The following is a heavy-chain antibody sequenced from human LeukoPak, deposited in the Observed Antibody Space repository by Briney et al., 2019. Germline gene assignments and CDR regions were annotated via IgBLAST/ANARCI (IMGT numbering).Heavy chain of an antibody. D-gene: IGHD5-24*01. Sequence: SETLSLTCTVSGGSISSSSYYWGWICQPPGKGLEWIGSIYYSGSTYYNPSLKSRVTISVDTSKNQFSLKLSSVTAADTAVYYCARAGDGYWSTTRGFDYWGQGTLVTVSS. CDR2: IYYSGST. J-gene: IGHJ4*02. CDR3: ARAGDGYWSTTRGFDY. CDR1: GGSISSSSYY. V-gene: IGHV4-39*07.